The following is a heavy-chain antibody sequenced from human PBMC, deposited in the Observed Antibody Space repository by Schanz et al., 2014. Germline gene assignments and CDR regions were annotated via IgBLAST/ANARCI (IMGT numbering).Heavy chain of an antibody. V-gene: IGHV3-7*01. CDR3: ARGLIVGDGQHFYFSYGLDV. CDR2: IRQDVRAK. D-gene: IGHD1-26*01. J-gene: IGHJ6*02. Sequence: DVQLVESGGTLVRPGGSLRLSCAASGLNFSSHWMTWVRQAPGRGLEWVANIRQDVRAKYYVDSVKGRFTISRDNIASSLFLQMNSLRAEDSAVYYCARGLIVGDGQHFYFSYGLDVWGQGTTVTVSS. CDR1: GLNFSSHW.